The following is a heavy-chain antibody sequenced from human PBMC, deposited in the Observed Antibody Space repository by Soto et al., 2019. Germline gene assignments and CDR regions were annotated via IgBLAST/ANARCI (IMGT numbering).Heavy chain of an antibody. D-gene: IGHD6-19*01. CDR1: GFTFSSYA. CDR2: ISGSGGST. J-gene: IGHJ1*01. Sequence: GGSLRLSCAASGFTFSSYAMSWVRQAPGKGLEWVSAISGSGGSTYYADSVKGRFTISRDNSKNTLYLQMNSLRAEDTAVYYCAKDGFDGGWYQAEYFQHWGQGTLVTVSS. V-gene: IGHV3-23*01. CDR3: AKDGFDGGWYQAEYFQH.